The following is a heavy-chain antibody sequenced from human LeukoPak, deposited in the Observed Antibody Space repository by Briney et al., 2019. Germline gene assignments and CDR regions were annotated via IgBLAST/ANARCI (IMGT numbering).Heavy chain of an antibody. Sequence: PGGSLRLSCAASGFTFSSYAMSWVRQAPGKGLEWVSAISGSGGSTYYADSVKGRFTISRDNSKNTLYLQMNSLRAEDTAVYYCARIPVGGNRAFDIWGQGTMVTVSS. J-gene: IGHJ3*02. CDR2: ISGSGGST. D-gene: IGHD6-19*01. V-gene: IGHV3-23*01. CDR3: ARIPVGGNRAFDI. CDR1: GFTFSSYA.